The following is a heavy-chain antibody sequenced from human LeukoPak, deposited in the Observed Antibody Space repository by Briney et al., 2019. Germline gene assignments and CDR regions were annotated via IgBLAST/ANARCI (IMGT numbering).Heavy chain of an antibody. CDR2: ISRNSTYI. CDR1: GFTFSTSN. Sequence: GGSLRLSCAASGFTFSTSNMNWVRQAPGKGLEWVASISRNSTYIHYADSVKGRFTISRDNARNSLFLQMNSLRAEDTAIYYCARDEGYYFDSWGQGTQVTVSS. J-gene: IGHJ4*02. CDR3: ARDEGYYFDS. V-gene: IGHV3-21*01.